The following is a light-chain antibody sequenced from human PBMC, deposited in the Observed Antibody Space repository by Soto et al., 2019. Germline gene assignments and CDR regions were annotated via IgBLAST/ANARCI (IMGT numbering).Light chain of an antibody. Sequence: QSALTQPASVSGSPGQSITISCTGTSSDIGGYKDVCWYQQHPGKAPKLMIFEVSNRPSGVSNRFSGSKSGNTASLTISGLQAEDEADYYCSSYTSSGTLVVFGGGTKVTVL. CDR1: SSDIGGYKD. CDR3: SSYTSSGTLVV. J-gene: IGLJ2*01. V-gene: IGLV2-14*01. CDR2: EVS.